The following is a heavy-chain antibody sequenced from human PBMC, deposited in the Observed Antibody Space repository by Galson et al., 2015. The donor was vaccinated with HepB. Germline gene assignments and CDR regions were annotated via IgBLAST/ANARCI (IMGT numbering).Heavy chain of an antibody. CDR2: ISYDGYSK. CDR3: VRDPGSTGWHYFDD. V-gene: IGHV3-30-3*01. CDR1: GFTFSSYA. D-gene: IGHD6-19*01. Sequence: SLRLSCAASGFTFSSYAMHWVRQAPGKGLEWVSGISYDGYSKYDAESVKGRFSISRDNSKNTLYLQMNSLRTEDTAVYYCVRDPGSTGWHYFDDWGQGALVTVSS. J-gene: IGHJ4*02.